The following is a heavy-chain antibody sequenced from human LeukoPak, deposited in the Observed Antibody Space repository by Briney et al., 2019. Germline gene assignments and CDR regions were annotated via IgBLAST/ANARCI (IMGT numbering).Heavy chain of an antibody. CDR3: ATCIAAAGYNWFDP. V-gene: IGHV1-2*02. Sequence: ASVKVSCKASGYTFTGYYMHWVRQAPGQGLEWMGWINPNSGGTNYAQKFQGRVTMTRDTSISTAYMELSRLRSDDTAVYYCATCIAAAGYNWFDPWGQGTLVTVSS. CDR2: INPNSGGT. J-gene: IGHJ5*02. CDR1: GYTFTGYY. D-gene: IGHD6-13*01.